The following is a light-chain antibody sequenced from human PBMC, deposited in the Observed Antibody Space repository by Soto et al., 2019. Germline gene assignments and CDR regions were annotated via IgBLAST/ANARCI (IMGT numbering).Light chain of an antibody. CDR1: TSDVGRYNY. CDR3: ESDATGTAGV. J-gene: IGLJ3*02. CDR2: DVS. Sequence: QSALTQPASVSGSPGQSITISCTGTTSDVGRYNYVSWHQQHPGKAPKLLIFDVSNRPSGVSDRFSGSKSGNTASLTISGLQAEDEADYCGESDATGTAGVFGGGTKLTVL. V-gene: IGLV2-14*01.